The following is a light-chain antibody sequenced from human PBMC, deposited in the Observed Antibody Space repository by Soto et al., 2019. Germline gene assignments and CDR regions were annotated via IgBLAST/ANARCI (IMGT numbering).Light chain of an antibody. CDR2: GAS. Sequence: DIVMTQSPATLSVAPGERVTFSCRASQGVSRKLAWYQHKPGQAPRLLISGASTGATGIPARFSGSGSGTEFTLTISSLQSEDCAIYYCQQYNTWPWTFGQGTKVDNK. CDR1: QGVSRK. V-gene: IGKV3-15*01. J-gene: IGKJ1*01. CDR3: QQYNTWPWT.